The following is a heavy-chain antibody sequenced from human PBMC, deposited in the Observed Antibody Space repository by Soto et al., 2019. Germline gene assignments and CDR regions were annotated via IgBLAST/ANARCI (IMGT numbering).Heavy chain of an antibody. CDR1: GYTFTSYG. CDR3: ARQPDCSGGSCYGWFDP. J-gene: IGHJ5*02. Sequence: QVQLVQSGAEVKKPGASVKVSCKASGYTFTSYGISWVRQAPGQGLEWMGWISAYNGNTNYAQKLQGRVTMTTNTSPSTAYMELRSLRSDDTAVYYCARQPDCSGGSCYGWFDPWGQGTLVTVSS. V-gene: IGHV1-18*01. D-gene: IGHD2-15*01. CDR2: ISAYNGNT.